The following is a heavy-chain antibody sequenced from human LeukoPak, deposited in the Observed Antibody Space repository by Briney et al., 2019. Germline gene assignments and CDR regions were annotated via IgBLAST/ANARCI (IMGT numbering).Heavy chain of an antibody. CDR1: GFTFSDYY. CDR2: ISSSGSTI. D-gene: IGHD2-2*01. Sequence: PGGSLRLSCAASGFTFSDYYMSWIRQAPGKGLEWVSYISSSGSTIYYADSVKGRFTISRDNAKNSLYLQMNSLRAEDTAVYYCARMGPVPAALRLFDYWGQGTLVTVSS. CDR3: ARMGPVPAALRLFDY. V-gene: IGHV3-11*01. J-gene: IGHJ4*02.